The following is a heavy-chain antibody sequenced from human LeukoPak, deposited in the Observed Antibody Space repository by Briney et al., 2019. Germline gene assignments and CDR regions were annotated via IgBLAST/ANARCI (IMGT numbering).Heavy chain of an antibody. V-gene: IGHV3-30*14. CDR2: ISYDGSNK. J-gene: IGHJ4*02. CDR3: ASLGSSGLKGYFDH. Sequence: GGSLRLSCAASGFTFSSYAMHWVRQAPGKGLEWVAVISYDGSNKYYADSVKGRFTISRDNSNNTLYLQMNSLRAEDTAVYYCASLGSSGLKGYFDHWGQGTLVTVSS. D-gene: IGHD6-19*01. CDR1: GFTFSSYA.